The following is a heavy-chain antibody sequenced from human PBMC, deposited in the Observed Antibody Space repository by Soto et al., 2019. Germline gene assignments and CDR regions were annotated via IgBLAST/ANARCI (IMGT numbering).Heavy chain of an antibody. CDR3: AKEDTVAGIDY. Sequence: PGGSLRLSCVVSGFTFSSSWMHWVRQAPGKGLEWVSAISGSGGSTYYADSVKGRFTISRDNSKNTLYLQMNSLRAEDTAVYYCAKEDTVAGIDYWGQGTLVTVSS. J-gene: IGHJ4*02. D-gene: IGHD6-19*01. V-gene: IGHV3-23*01. CDR2: ISGSGGST. CDR1: GFTFSSSW.